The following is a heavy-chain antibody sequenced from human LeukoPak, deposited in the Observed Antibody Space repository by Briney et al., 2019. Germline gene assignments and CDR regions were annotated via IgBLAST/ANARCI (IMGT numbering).Heavy chain of an antibody. CDR3: ARAVAGSAEYFQH. CDR2: INHSGST. D-gene: IGHD6-19*01. Sequence: SETLSLTCTVSGGSISSYYWSWIRQPPGKGLEWIGEINHSGSTNYNPSLKSRVTISVDTSNSQFSLKLSSVTAADTAVYYCARAVAGSAEYFQHWGQGTLVTVSS. V-gene: IGHV4-34*01. J-gene: IGHJ1*01. CDR1: GGSISSYY.